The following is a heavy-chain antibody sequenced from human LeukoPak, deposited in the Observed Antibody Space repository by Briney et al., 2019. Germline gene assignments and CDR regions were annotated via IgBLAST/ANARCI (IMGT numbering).Heavy chain of an antibody. J-gene: IGHJ5*02. CDR3: ARDGRHRYYYDSSGFYGGWFDP. CDR1: GYTFTSYG. CDR2: ISGYNGNT. Sequence: ASVKVSCKASGYTFTSYGITWVRQAPGQGLEWMGWISGYNGNTNYAQNLQGRVTMTTDTSTNTAYMELRSLRSGDTAVYYCARDGRHRYYYDSSGFYGGWFDPWGQGTLVTVSS. V-gene: IGHV1-18*01. D-gene: IGHD3-22*01.